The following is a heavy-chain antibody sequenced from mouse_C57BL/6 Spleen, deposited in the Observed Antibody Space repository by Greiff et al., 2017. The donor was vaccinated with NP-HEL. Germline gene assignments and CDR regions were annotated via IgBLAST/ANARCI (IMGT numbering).Heavy chain of an antibody. Sequence: EVQLQQSGPELVKPGASVKISCKASGYTFTDYYMNWVKQSHGKSLEWIGDINPNNGGTSYNQKFKGKATLTVDKSSSTAYMELRSLTSEDSAVYYCARAEGIITTVVTPFAYWGQGTLVTVSA. CDR3: ARAEGIITTVVTPFAY. V-gene: IGHV1-26*01. J-gene: IGHJ3*01. CDR2: INPNNGGT. CDR1: GYTFTDYY. D-gene: IGHD1-1*01.